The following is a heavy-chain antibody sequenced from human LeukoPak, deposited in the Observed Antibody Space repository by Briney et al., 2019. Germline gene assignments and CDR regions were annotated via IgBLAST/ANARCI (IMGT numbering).Heavy chain of an antibody. V-gene: IGHV3-23*01. CDR2: ISGSGGST. Sequence: PGGSLRLSXAASGFTFSSYAMSWVRQAPGKGLEWVSAISGSGGSTYYADSVKGRFTISRDNSKNTLYLQMNSLRAEDTAVYYCAKDGENDFWSGYYCLYWGQGTLVTVSS. D-gene: IGHD3-3*01. J-gene: IGHJ4*02. CDR1: GFTFSSYA. CDR3: AKDGENDFWSGYYCLY.